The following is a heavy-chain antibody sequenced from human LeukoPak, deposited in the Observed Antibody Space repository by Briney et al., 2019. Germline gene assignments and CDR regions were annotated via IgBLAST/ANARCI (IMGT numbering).Heavy chain of an antibody. CDR3: ARDPGWEQWQNWFDP. CDR1: GFTFSSYS. CDR2: ISSSSSYI. J-gene: IGHJ5*02. V-gene: IGHV3-21*01. Sequence: GGSLRLSCAASGFTFSSYSMNWVRQAPGKGLEWVSSISSSSSYIYYADSVKGRFTIPRGNAKNSLYLQMNSLRAEDTAVYYCARDPGWEQWQNWFDPWGQGTLVTVSS. D-gene: IGHD6-19*01.